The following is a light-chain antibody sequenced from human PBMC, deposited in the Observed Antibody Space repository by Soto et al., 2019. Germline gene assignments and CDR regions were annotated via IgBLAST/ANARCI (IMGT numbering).Light chain of an antibody. V-gene: IGKV4-1*01. CDR1: QSVLYSSNNKNY. CDR3: QQYYSTPRT. Sequence: DIVMTQSPDSLAVSLGERATINCKSSQSVLYSSNNKNYLAGYQQKPGQPPKLLIYWASTRESGVPDRFSGSGSGTDFTLTNSSLRAEDVAVYYCQQYYSTPRTFGQGTKVEIK. CDR2: WAS. J-gene: IGKJ1*01.